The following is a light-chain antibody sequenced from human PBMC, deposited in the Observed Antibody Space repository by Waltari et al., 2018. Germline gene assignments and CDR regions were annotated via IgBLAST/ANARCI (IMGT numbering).Light chain of an antibody. CDR2: GKN. J-gene: IGLJ2*01. CDR1: SLRRYY. V-gene: IGLV3-19*01. CDR3: NSRDSSVNQLI. Sequence: SSELTQDPAVSVALGQPVRITCQGDSLRRYYASWYQQKPGQAPVLVIYGKNNRPSGIPDRFSGSSSGNTASLTITGAQAEDEADYYCNSRDSSVNQLIFGGGTKLTVL.